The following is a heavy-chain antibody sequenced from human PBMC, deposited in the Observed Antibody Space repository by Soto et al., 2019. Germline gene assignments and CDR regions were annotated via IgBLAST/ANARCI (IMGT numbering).Heavy chain of an antibody. D-gene: IGHD6-19*01. J-gene: IGHJ4*02. CDR3: AKVRHQSAVAGTLFDY. CDR2: ISWNSGSI. V-gene: IGHV3-9*01. CDR1: GFTFDDYA. Sequence: EVQLVESGGGLVRPGRSLRLSCAASGFTFDDYAMHWVRQAPGKGLEWVSGISWNSGSIGYADSVKGRFTISRDNAKNSLYLQMNSLRAEDTALYYCAKVRHQSAVAGTLFDYWGQGTLVTVSS.